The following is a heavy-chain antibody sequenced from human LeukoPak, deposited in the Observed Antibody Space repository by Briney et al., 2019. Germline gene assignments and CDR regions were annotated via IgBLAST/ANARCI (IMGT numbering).Heavy chain of an antibody. Sequence: GGSLRLSCAASGFTFSNYCMHWVRQAPGKGLVWVSRINGDGSSTSYADSVKGRFTISRDKAKNTLYLQMDSLRAEDTAVYYCARDPYGSGRYWGQGTRVTVSS. J-gene: IGHJ4*02. V-gene: IGHV3-74*01. CDR2: INGDGSST. CDR1: GFTFSNYC. D-gene: IGHD3-10*01. CDR3: ARDPYGSGRY.